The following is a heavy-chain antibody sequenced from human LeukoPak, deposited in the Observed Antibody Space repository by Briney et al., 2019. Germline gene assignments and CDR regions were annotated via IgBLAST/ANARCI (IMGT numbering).Heavy chain of an antibody. CDR3: ARDGSGTGWLYYFDY. V-gene: IGHV3-53*01. Sequence: GGSLRLSCAASGFSVSSSYMSWVRQAPGKGLEWVSVLYSGGRTYYADSVQGRFTISRDNSKNTLYLQMNSLTAEDTAVYYCARDGSGTGWLYYFDYWGQGTLVTVSS. CDR1: GFSVSSSY. D-gene: IGHD6-19*01. CDR2: LYSGGRT. J-gene: IGHJ4*02.